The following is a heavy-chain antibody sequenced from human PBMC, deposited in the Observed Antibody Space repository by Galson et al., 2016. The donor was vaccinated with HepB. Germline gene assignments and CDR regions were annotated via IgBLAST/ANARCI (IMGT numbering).Heavy chain of an antibody. D-gene: IGHD3-10*01. CDR1: GFTFDDYN. CDR2: IPWDGGST. V-gene: IGHV3-43*01. Sequence: SLRLSCAASGFTFDDYNMHWVRQAPGKGLEWVSLIPWDGGSTYYADSVKGRFTISRDDRNTSLYLQMNRLRTEDTALYYCTKVGRNHPTAYGSGYYSRQFDYWGQGTLVTVSS. CDR3: TKVGRNHPTAYGSGYYSRQFDY. J-gene: IGHJ4*02.